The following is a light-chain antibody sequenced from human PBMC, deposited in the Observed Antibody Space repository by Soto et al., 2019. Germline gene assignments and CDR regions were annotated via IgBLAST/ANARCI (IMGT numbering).Light chain of an antibody. Sequence: DIHLTQSPSTLSASVGDRVTITCRASQSVSIWLAWYRQKPGKAPEVLVWDASSLHRGVPSRFSGSGSGTEFTLTISSLQPDDFATYYCQQYNGYSTWTFGHGTKVDIK. CDR1: QSVSIW. V-gene: IGKV1-5*01. CDR3: QQYNGYSTWT. J-gene: IGKJ1*01. CDR2: DAS.